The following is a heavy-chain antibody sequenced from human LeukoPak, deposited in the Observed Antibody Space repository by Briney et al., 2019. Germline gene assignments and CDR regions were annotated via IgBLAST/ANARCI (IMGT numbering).Heavy chain of an antibody. D-gene: IGHD3-10*01. CDR1: GGSISSYY. Sequence: SGTLSLTCTVSGGSISSYYWSWIRQPAGKGLEWIGRIYTSGSTNYNPSLKSRVTMSVDTSKNQFSLKLSSVTAADTAVYYCARSYTMVRGVSWFDPWGQGTLVTVSS. CDR3: ARSYTMVRGVSWFDP. CDR2: IYTSGST. V-gene: IGHV4-4*07. J-gene: IGHJ5*02.